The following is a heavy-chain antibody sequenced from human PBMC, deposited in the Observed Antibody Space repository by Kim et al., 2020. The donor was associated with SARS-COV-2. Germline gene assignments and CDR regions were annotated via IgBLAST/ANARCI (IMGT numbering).Heavy chain of an antibody. CDR2: INSDGST. Sequence: GGSLRLSCVASGFTFSSYLMHWARQAPGGGLVWVSRINSDGSTSYADSVKGRFTISRDNGKNTVYLQMNSLRAEDTAVYYCARGGDGMDVGGQGTTVTVSS. D-gene: IGHD1-26*01. V-gene: IGHV3-74*01. J-gene: IGHJ6*02. CDR1: GFTFSSYL. CDR3: ARGGDGMDV.